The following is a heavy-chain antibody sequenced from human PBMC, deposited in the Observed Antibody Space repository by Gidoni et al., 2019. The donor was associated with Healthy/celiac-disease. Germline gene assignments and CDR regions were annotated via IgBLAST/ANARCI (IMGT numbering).Heavy chain of an antibody. J-gene: IGHJ3*02. CDR3: ARHLRWLQYETPRGEWKPSPDDAFDI. CDR1: GGSISSSSYY. Sequence: QLQLQESGPGLVKPSETLSLTCTVSGGSISSSSYYWGWIRQPPGKGLEWIGSIYYSGSTYYNPSRKSRVTISVDTSKNQFSLKLSSVTAADTAVYYCARHLRWLQYETPRGEWKPSPDDAFDIWGQGTMVTVSS. V-gene: IGHV4-39*01. D-gene: IGHD2-8*02. CDR2: IYYSGST.